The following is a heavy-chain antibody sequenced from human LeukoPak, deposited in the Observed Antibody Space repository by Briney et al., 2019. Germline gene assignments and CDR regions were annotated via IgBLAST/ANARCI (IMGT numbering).Heavy chain of an antibody. CDR1: GGSISSGSYF. D-gene: IGHD1-26*01. J-gene: IGHJ6*03. V-gene: IGHV4-61*02. CDR3: ARVIVGYYYYYYMDV. CDR2: IYTSGST. Sequence: SETLSLTCTVSGGSISSGSYFWSWIRQPAGKGLEWIGRIYTSGSTNYNPSLKSRVTISVDTSKNQFSLKLSSVTAADTAVYYCARVIVGYYYYYYMDVWGKGTTVTISS.